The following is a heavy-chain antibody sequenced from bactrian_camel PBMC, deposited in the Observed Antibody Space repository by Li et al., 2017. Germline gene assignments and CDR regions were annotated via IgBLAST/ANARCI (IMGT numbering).Heavy chain of an antibody. V-gene: IGHV3S54*01. CDR2: IFIGGGST. Sequence: HVQLVESGGGSVHTGGPLRLSCEVSGSKYYNTCVGWFRQAPGKEREGVASIFIGGGSTYYGDSVKGRFTISRDVAKNALYLDMNNLKPEDTAMYYCAIGLHLEAMGSWADADLEYWGQGTQVTVS. D-gene: IGHD3*01. J-gene: IGHJ4*01. CDR1: GSKYYNTC. CDR3: AIGLHLEAMGSWADADLEY.